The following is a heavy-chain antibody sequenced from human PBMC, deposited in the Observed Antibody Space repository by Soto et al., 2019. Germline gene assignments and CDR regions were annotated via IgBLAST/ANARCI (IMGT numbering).Heavy chain of an antibody. CDR3: SMSDGPYSVYVIDV. Sequence: QVQVEQSGAEVKKPGSSLKVSCKTSGGPFSSQAFNWVRQARGHGLEWMGGILPLLGSTTYAQKFQDRVTFTADKSTSTVYMELRSLRSSDAATYFFSMSDGPYSVYVIDVWGRGTTVTVSS. J-gene: IGHJ6*02. D-gene: IGHD3-10*02. V-gene: IGHV1-69*06. CDR1: GGPFSSQA. CDR2: ILPLLGST.